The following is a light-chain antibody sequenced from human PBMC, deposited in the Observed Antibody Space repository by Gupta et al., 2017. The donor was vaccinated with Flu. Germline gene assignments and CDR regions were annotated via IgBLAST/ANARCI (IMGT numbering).Light chain of an antibody. Sequence: QSPLSLPVTPGEPASISCRSSQSLPGQSPQLLIYLGSNRASGVPDRFSGSGSGTDFTLKISRVEAEDVGVYYCMQALQTPYTFGQGTKLEIK. CDR2: LGS. V-gene: IGKV2-28*01. J-gene: IGKJ2*01. CDR1: QSLP. CDR3: MQALQTPYT.